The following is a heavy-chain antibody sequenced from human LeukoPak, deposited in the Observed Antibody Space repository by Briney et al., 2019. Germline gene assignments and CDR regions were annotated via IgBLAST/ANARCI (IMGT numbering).Heavy chain of an antibody. Sequence: NASETLSLTCTVSGGPISRNNFFWGWIRQPPGKGLEWIGSIYYSGNTYYNPSLKSRLTIAVDTSRNRFSLKMSSVTAADTAVYYCATVGDNGGYYPFDYWGQGTLVTVSS. CDR2: IYYSGNT. D-gene: IGHD4-17*01. V-gene: IGHV4-39*01. CDR1: GGPISRNNFF. J-gene: IGHJ4*02. CDR3: ATVGDNGGYYPFDY.